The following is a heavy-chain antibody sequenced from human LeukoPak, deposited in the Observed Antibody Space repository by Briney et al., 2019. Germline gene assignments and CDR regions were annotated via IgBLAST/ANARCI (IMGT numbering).Heavy chain of an antibody. J-gene: IGHJ4*02. CDR2: IYPGDSDT. V-gene: IGHV5-51*01. Sequence: GESLKISCKGSGDSFTSYWIGWVRQMPGKGLEWMGIIYPGDSDTRYSPSFQGQVTISADKSISTAYLQWSSLKASDTAMYYCARTDRDGYNPYYFDYWGQGTLVTVSS. CDR1: GDSFTSYW. CDR3: ARTDRDGYNPYYFDY. D-gene: IGHD5-24*01.